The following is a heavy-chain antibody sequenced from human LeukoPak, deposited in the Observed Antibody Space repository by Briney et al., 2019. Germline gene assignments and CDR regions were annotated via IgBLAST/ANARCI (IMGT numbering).Heavy chain of an antibody. J-gene: IGHJ4*02. CDR1: GYTFTSYY. Sequence: GASVKVSCKASGYTFTSYYMHWVRQAPGQGLEWMGIINPSGGSTSYAQKFQGRVTMTRDTSTSTVYMELSSLRPEDTAVYYCASPERQLWLLDYWGQGTLVTVSS. D-gene: IGHD5-18*01. V-gene: IGHV1-46*01. CDR2: INPSGGST. CDR3: ASPERQLWLLDY.